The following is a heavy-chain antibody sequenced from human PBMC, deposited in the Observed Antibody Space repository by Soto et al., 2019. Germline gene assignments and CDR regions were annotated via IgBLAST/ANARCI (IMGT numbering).Heavy chain of an antibody. CDR1: GYSFTSYW. CDR3: ARVYGYSYAGDAFDI. D-gene: IGHD5-18*01. Sequence: GESLKISCKGSGYSFTSYWIGWVRQMPGKGLEWMGIIYPGDSDTRYSPSFQGQVTISADKSISTAYLQWSSLKASDTAMYYCARVYGYSYAGDAFDIWGQGTMVTVSS. V-gene: IGHV5-51*01. CDR2: IYPGDSDT. J-gene: IGHJ3*02.